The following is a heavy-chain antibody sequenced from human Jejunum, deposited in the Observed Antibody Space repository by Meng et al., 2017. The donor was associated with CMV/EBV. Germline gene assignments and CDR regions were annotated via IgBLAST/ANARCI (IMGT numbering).Heavy chain of an antibody. CDR2: INAYNGDT. V-gene: IGHV1-18*01. Sequence: QAQRVQSGGGVKKPRASVQSPCQASGYTFHNYGFTWVRQAPGQGLEWMGWINAYNGDTNYAQTLQGRVTMTTDTSTSTAYMELRSLRSDDTAVYYCARVEVGITSGDYWGQGTLVTVSS. CDR1: GYTFHNYG. CDR3: ARVEVGITSGDY. J-gene: IGHJ4*02. D-gene: IGHD1-26*01.